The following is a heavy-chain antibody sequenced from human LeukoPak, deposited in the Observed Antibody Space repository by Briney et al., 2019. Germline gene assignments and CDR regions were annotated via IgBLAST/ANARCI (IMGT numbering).Heavy chain of an antibody. V-gene: IGHV1-18*01. CDR3: ARNSAYCSSTSCYYY. CDR2: ISAYNGNT. Sequence: ASVKVSCKASGYTFTSYGISWVRQAPGQGLEWMGWISAYNGNTNYAQKLQGRVTMTTDTSTSTAYMELRSLRSDDTAVYYCARNSAYCSSTSCYYYWGQGTLVTVSS. D-gene: IGHD2-2*01. CDR1: GYTFTSYG. J-gene: IGHJ4*02.